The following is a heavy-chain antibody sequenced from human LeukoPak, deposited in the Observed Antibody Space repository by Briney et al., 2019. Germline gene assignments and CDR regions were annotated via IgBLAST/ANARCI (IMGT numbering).Heavy chain of an antibody. J-gene: IGHJ4*02. CDR2: FYHSGTT. V-gene: IGHV4-59*01. CDR1: GASINTFH. Sequence: SETLSLTCTFSGASINTFHWSWIRQPPGKGLEWIGSFYHSGTTNYNPSLQPRVTTSVDASKNEFSLRLNSVTAADTAIYYCATTQRWLAFDYWGQGILVTVSS. CDR3: ATTQRWLAFDY. D-gene: IGHD6-19*01.